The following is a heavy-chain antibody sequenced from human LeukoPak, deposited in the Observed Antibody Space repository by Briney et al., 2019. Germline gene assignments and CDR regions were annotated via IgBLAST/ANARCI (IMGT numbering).Heavy chain of an antibody. J-gene: IGHJ4*02. Sequence: SETLSLTCAVAGYSISSSYYWGWIRQPPGKGLEWIGTIYHSGSTHYNPSLKSRVTLSVDTSKNQFSLKLRSVTAADTAVYYCASLPSNTVTHDYWGQGTLVTVSS. CDR2: IYHSGST. D-gene: IGHD4-11*01. CDR1: GYSISSSYY. CDR3: ASLPSNTVTHDY. V-gene: IGHV4-38-2*01.